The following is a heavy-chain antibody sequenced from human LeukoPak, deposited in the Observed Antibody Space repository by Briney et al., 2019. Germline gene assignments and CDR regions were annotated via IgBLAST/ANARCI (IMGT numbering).Heavy chain of an antibody. Sequence: PGGSLRLSCAASGFSFSSYSMNWVRQAPGKGLEWVSSISSSSSYMYYADSVKGRFTISRDNAKNSLYLQMDSLRAEDTAVYYCARSSGSYYVGDAFDIWGQGTVVTASS. CDR2: ISSSSSYM. J-gene: IGHJ3*02. D-gene: IGHD1-26*01. CDR1: GFSFSSYS. V-gene: IGHV3-21*01. CDR3: ARSSGSYYVGDAFDI.